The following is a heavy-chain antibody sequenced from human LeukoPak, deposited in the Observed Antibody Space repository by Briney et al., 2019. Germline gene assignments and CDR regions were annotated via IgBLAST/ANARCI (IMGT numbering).Heavy chain of an antibody. Sequence: GGSLRLSCAASGFTFSSYGMSWVRQAPGKGLEWVSTISGRRDSASYADSVKGRFTISRDNSKNTLYLQMNSLRAEDTAVYYCAKDPNFYYCMDVWGKGTTVTISS. CDR3: AKDPNFYYCMDV. J-gene: IGHJ6*03. CDR1: GFTFSSYG. CDR2: ISGRRDSA. V-gene: IGHV3-23*01.